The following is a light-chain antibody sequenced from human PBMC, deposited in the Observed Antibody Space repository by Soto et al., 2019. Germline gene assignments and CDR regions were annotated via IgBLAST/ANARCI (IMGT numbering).Light chain of an antibody. J-gene: IGKJ1*01. CDR3: QQSYSTPRT. Sequence: DIQMTQSPSSLSASVGDRVTITCRASQGIRTDLVWYQQKPGKAPKLLIYAASSLQSGVPSRFSGSGSGTDFTLTISSLQPEDFATYYCQQSYSTPRTFGQGTKVDIK. V-gene: IGKV1-39*01. CDR1: QGIRTD. CDR2: AAS.